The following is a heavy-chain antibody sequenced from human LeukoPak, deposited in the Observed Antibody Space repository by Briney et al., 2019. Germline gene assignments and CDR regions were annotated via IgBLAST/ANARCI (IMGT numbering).Heavy chain of an antibody. CDR2: ISGSGGST. J-gene: IGHJ5*02. D-gene: IGHD3-3*01. Sequence: GGSLRLSCTASGFTFSSYAMSWVRQAPGKGLEWVSAISGSGGSTYYADSVKGRFTISRDNSKNTLYLQMNSLRAEDTAVYYCAKDSYGFFVGHFDPWGQGTLVTVSS. V-gene: IGHV3-23*01. CDR1: GFTFSSYA. CDR3: AKDSYGFFVGHFDP.